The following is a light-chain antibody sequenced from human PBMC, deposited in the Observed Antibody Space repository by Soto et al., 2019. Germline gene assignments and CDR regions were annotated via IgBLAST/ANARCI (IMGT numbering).Light chain of an antibody. CDR1: STNIGSNT. CDR3: AAWDDSLSGTYV. J-gene: IGLJ1*01. CDR2: SNN. Sequence: QSVLTQPPSASGTPGQRVTISCSGSSTNIGSNTVNWYQQVPGTAPKLLIYSNNRRPSGVPDRFSGSKSGTSASLAISGLQSEDEADYYCAAWDDSLSGTYVFGTGTNVTVL. V-gene: IGLV1-44*01.